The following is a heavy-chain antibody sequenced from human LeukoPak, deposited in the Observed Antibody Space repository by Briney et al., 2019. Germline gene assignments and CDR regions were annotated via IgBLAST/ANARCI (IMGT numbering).Heavy chain of an antibody. CDR2: IIPIYGTA. D-gene: IGHD2-8*01. CDR3: ASTCTNRVCPNFDY. Sequence: ASVKVSCKASGGTFSSYAISWVRQAPGQGLEWMGRIIPIYGTANYAQKFQGRVTITTDASTSTAYMELSSLRSEATAVYYCASTCTNRVCPNFDYWGQGTLVTVSS. V-gene: IGHV1-69*05. J-gene: IGHJ4*02. CDR1: GGTFSSYA.